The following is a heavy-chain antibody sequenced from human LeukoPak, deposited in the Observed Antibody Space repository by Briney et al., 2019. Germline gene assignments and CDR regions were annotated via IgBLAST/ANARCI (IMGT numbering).Heavy chain of an antibody. CDR1: GGSISSSSYY. CDR3: AIGGNTMVRGVRKKGGFDY. D-gene: IGHD3-10*01. V-gene: IGHV4-39*01. CDR2: IYYSGST. J-gene: IGHJ4*02. Sequence: PSATLSLTCTVSGGSISSSSYYWGWIRQPPGKGLEWIGSIYYSGSTYYNPSLKSRVTISVDTSKNQFSLKLSSVTAAGTAVYYCAIGGNTMVRGVRKKGGFDYWGQGTMVNVSS.